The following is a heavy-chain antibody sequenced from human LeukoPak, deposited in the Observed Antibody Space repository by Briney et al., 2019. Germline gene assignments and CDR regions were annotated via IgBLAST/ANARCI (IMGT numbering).Heavy chain of an antibody. CDR2: IYSGGST. CDR1: GFPVSSNY. J-gene: IGHJ4*02. D-gene: IGHD3-9*01. CDR3: ARDEILTGYYGTKYYLDY. V-gene: IGHV3-53*01. Sequence: PGGSLSLSCAASGFPVSSNYMSWARQAPGKGLEWVSVIYSGGSTYYADSVKGRFTISRDNSKNTLYLQMNSLRAEDTAVYYCARDEILTGYYGTKYYLDYWGQGTLVTVSS.